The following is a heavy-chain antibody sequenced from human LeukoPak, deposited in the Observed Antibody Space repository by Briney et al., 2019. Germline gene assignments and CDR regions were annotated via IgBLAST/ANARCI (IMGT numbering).Heavy chain of an antibody. CDR1: GGSISSSSYY. D-gene: IGHD3-22*01. Sequence: ASETLSLTCTVSGGSISSSSYYWGWIRQPPGKGLEWIGSIYYSGSTYYNPSLKSRVTISVDTSKNQFSLKLSSVTAADTAVYYCARAGGSSGYQYYYYYYYMDVWGKGTTVTVSS. CDR3: ARAGGSSGYQYYYYYYYMDV. CDR2: IYYSGST. J-gene: IGHJ6*03. V-gene: IGHV4-39*07.